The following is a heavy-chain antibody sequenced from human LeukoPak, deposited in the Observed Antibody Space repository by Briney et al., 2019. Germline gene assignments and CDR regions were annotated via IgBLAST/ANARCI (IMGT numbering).Heavy chain of an antibody. D-gene: IGHD4-17*01. Sequence: GGSLRLSCAASGFTFSSYAMSWVRQAPGKGLEWVSAISGSGGSTYYADSVKGRFTISRDNSKNTLYLQMNSLRAEDTAVYYCARDSTGAYGDYSTRGDYWGQGTLVTVSS. CDR3: ARDSTGAYGDYSTRGDY. CDR2: ISGSGGST. J-gene: IGHJ4*02. CDR1: GFTFSSYA. V-gene: IGHV3-23*01.